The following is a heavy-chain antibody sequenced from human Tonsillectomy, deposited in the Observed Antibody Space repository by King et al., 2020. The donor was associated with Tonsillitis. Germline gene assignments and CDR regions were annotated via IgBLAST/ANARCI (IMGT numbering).Heavy chain of an antibody. Sequence: QLVQSGAEVKKPGASVKVSCTTSESTFTSHYLHWLRQAPGQGPEWMGWINPDSGGTISAQKFQDRVTMTRNKFTRTAYLELSNLRSDDTAVYYCARVGYSSSWHFYDSWGQGTLLTVSS. CDR3: ARVGYSSSWHFYDS. V-gene: IGHV1-2*02. D-gene: IGHD6-13*01. J-gene: IGHJ4*02. CDR1: ESTFTSHY. CDR2: INPDSGGT.